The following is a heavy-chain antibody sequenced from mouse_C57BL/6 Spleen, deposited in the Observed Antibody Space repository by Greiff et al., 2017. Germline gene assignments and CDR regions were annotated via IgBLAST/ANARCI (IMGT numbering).Heavy chain of an antibody. D-gene: IGHD1-1*01. V-gene: IGHV1-55*01. J-gene: IGHJ1*03. CDR3: ARPVARDWYFDV. Sequence: QVQLQQPGAELVKPGASVKMSCKASGYTFTSYWITWVKQRPGQGLEWIGDIYPGSGSTNYNEKFKSKATLTVDTSSSTAYMQLSSLTSEDSAVYYCARPVARDWYFDVWGTGTTVTVSS. CDR2: IYPGSGST. CDR1: GYTFTSYW.